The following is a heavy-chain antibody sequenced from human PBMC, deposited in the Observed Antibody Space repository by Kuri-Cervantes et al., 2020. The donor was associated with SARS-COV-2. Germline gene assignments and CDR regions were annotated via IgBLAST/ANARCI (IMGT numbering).Heavy chain of an antibody. D-gene: IGHD3-3*01. Sequence: ASVKVSCKASGYTFTSYAMHWVRQAPGQRLEWMGWINAGNGNTKYSQKFQGRVTITRDTSASTAYMELSSLRAEDTAVYCCARARFMVTTMIASNYWGRGTLVTVSS. CDR2: INAGNGNT. V-gene: IGHV1-3*01. CDR3: ARARFMVTTMIASNY. J-gene: IGHJ4*02. CDR1: GYTFTSYA.